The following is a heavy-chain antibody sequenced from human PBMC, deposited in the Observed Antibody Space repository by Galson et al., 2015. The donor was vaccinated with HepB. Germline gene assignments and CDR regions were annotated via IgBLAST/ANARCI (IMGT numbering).Heavy chain of an antibody. J-gene: IGHJ5*02. CDR3: ARVRTFYGDYENWFDP. Sequence: SETLSLTCTVSGGSISSYYWSWIRQPPGKGLEWIGYIYYSGSTNYNPSLKSRVTISVDTSKNQFSLKLSSVTAADTAVYYCARVRTFYGDYENWFDPWGQGTLVTVSS. D-gene: IGHD4-17*01. V-gene: IGHV4-59*01. CDR1: GGSISSYY. CDR2: IYYSGST.